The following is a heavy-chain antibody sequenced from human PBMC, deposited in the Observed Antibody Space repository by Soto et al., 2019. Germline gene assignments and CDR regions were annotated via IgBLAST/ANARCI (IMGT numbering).Heavy chain of an antibody. CDR1: GFTFSYYT. J-gene: IGHJ5*02. D-gene: IGHD3-22*01. CDR2: ISSSSSAI. V-gene: IGHV3-48*01. CDR3: ARLSDYYDSSGFDKGTNWFDP. Sequence: GGSLRLSCEGSGFTFSYYTMNCVRQAQGKGLDWVSYISSSSSAIYYADSVKGRFTISRENAKNSLYLQMNSLRAEDTAVYYCARLSDYYDSSGFDKGTNWFDPWGQGTLVTVSS.